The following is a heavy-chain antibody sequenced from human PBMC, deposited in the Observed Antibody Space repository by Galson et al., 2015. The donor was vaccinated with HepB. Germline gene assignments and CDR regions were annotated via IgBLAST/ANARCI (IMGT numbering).Heavy chain of an antibody. CDR2: ISAYNGNT. CDR3: ARSGAPRVLYDFWSGTHFDY. CDR1: GYTFTSYG. Sequence: QSGAEVKKPGASVKVSCKASGYTFTSYGISWVRQAPGQGLEWMGWISAYNGNTNYAQKLQGRVTMTTDTSTSTAYMELRSLRSDDTAVYYCARSGAPRVLYDFWSGTHFDYWGQGTLVTVSS. D-gene: IGHD3-3*01. J-gene: IGHJ4*02. V-gene: IGHV1-18*01.